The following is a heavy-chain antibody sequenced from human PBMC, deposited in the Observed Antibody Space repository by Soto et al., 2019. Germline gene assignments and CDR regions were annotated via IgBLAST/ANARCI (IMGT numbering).Heavy chain of an antibody. V-gene: IGHV3-30-3*01. CDR3: ARSRLGYCSSTSCYYYYGMDV. CDR1: GFTFGSYA. J-gene: IGHJ6*02. CDR2: ISYDGSNK. D-gene: IGHD2-2*01. Sequence: GGSLRLSCAASGFTFGSYAMHWVRQAPGKGLEWVAVISYDGSNKYYADSVKGRFTISRDNSKNTLYLQMNSLRAEDTAVYYCARSRLGYCSSTSCYYYYGMDVWGQGTTVTVSS.